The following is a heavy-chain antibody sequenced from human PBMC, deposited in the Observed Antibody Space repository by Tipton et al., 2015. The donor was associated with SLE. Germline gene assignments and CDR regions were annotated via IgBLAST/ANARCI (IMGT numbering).Heavy chain of an antibody. CDR1: GGSISSSSYY. V-gene: IGHV4-39*07. D-gene: IGHD6-19*01. CDR3: ARDPLEYSSGWSHFDL. CDR2: IYYSGST. J-gene: IGHJ2*01. Sequence: TLSLTCTVSGGSISSSSYYWGWIRQPPGKGLEWIGSIYYSGSTYYNPSLKSRVTISVDTSKNQFSLKLSSVTAADTAVYYCARDPLEYSSGWSHFDLWGRGTLVTVSS.